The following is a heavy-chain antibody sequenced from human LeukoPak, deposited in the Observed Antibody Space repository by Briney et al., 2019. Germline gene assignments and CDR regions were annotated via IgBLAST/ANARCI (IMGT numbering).Heavy chain of an antibody. CDR3: ARGLGSYGSSELTWPMISF. D-gene: IGHD3-22*01. V-gene: IGHV1-8*01. CDR1: GYTFTNYE. CDR2: MNPNSGDT. J-gene: IGHJ4*02. Sequence: ASVKVSCKASGYTFTNYEINWVRQATGHGLEWMGWMNPNSGDTAYAQKFQGRITMTRSTSITTAYMELSGLRSDDTAVYYCARGLGSYGSSELTWPMISFWGQGTQVTVSS.